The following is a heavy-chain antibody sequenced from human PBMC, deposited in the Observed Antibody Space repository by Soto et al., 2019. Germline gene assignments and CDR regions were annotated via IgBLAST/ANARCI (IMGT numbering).Heavy chain of an antibody. J-gene: IGHJ4*02. Sequence: GGSLRLSCAASGFTFSSYWMSWVRQAPGKGLEWVANIKQDGSEKYYVDSVKGRFTISRDNAKNSLYLQMNSLRAEDTAVYYCARDFPPAWEAAAMDSFDYWGQGTLVTVSS. CDR3: ARDFPPAWEAAAMDSFDY. D-gene: IGHD2-2*01. CDR1: GFTFSSYW. CDR2: IKQDGSEK. V-gene: IGHV3-7*01.